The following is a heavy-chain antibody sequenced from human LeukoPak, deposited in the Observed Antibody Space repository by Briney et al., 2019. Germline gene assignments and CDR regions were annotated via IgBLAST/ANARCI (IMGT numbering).Heavy chain of an antibody. D-gene: IGHD4-17*01. Sequence: ASVKVSCKASGYTFTGYYMHWVRQAPGQGLEWMGWISAYNGNTNYAQKFQGRVTMTTDTSTSTAYMEMRSLRSDDTAVYYCARALGTSVTTRFWDYWGQGTLVTVSS. V-gene: IGHV1-18*04. CDR3: ARALGTSVTTRFWDY. CDR2: ISAYNGNT. J-gene: IGHJ4*02. CDR1: GYTFTGYY.